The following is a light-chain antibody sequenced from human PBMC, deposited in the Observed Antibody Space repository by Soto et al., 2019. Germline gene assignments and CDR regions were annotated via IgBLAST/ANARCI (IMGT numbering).Light chain of an antibody. CDR2: DAS. Sequence: EIRMTQSPSTLSASVGDRVTITCRASQSISSWLAWYQQKPGKAPKLLIYDASSLESGVPSRFSGSGSGTEFTLTISSLQPDDFATYYCQQYNSYSPLTFGGGTKVDIK. CDR1: QSISSW. CDR3: QQYNSYSPLT. V-gene: IGKV1-5*01. J-gene: IGKJ4*01.